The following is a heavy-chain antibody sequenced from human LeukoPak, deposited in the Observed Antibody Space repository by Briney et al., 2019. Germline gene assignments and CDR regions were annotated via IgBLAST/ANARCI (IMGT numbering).Heavy chain of an antibody. V-gene: IGHV4-39*01. CDR2: IYYSGST. CDR3: ARRPSLWFGVTYYYYYGMDV. D-gene: IGHD3-10*01. J-gene: IGHJ6*02. Sequence: SETLSLTCSASGGSISSYYWGWIRQPPGKGLEWIGSIYYSGSTYYNPSLKSRVTISVDTSKNQFSLKLSSVTAADTAVYYCARRPSLWFGVTYYYYYGMDVWGQGTTVTVSS. CDR1: GGSISSYY.